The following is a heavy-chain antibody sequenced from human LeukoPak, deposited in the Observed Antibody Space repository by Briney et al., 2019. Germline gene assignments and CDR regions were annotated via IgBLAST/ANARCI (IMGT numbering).Heavy chain of an antibody. CDR3: ARRAGAYSHPYDY. CDR1: GFIFSNYG. J-gene: IGHJ4*02. D-gene: IGHD4/OR15-4a*01. CDR2: IRYDGSNK. Sequence: GGSLRLSCAASGFIFSNYGIHCVRQAPGKGLEWVAFIRYDGSNKYYADSVKGRFTISRDNSKNTLYLQMNSLRAEDTAVYYCARRAGAYSHPYDYWGQGTLVTVSS. V-gene: IGHV3-30*02.